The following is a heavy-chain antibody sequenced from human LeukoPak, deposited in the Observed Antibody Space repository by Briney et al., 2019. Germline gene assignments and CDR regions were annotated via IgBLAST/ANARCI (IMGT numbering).Heavy chain of an antibody. D-gene: IGHD3-22*01. V-gene: IGHV3-15*01. Sequence: GGSLRLSCAASGFTFSDAWMTWVRQAPGKGLEWVGRIKSKTDGGTTDYAAPVKGRFTISRDDSKNTLYLQMNSLKTEDTAVYYCTTDLYYYDSSGYRNDFDYWGQGTLVTVSS. CDR2: IKSKTDGGTT. CDR1: GFTFSDAW. CDR3: TTDLYYYDSSGYRNDFDY. J-gene: IGHJ4*02.